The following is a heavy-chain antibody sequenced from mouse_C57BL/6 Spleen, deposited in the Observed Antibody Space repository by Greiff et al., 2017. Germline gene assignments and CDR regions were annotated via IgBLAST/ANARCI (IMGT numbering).Heavy chain of an antibody. D-gene: IGHD2-3*01. CDR2: INPNNGGT. CDR3: ARRIYDGYPYAMDY. Sequence: VQLQQSGPELVKPGASVKISCKASGYTFTDYYMNWVKQSHGKSLEWIGDINPNNGGTSYNQKFKGKATLTVDKSSSTAYMELRSLTSEDSAVYYCARRIYDGYPYAMDYWGQGISVTVSS. V-gene: IGHV1-26*01. J-gene: IGHJ4*01. CDR1: GYTFTDYY.